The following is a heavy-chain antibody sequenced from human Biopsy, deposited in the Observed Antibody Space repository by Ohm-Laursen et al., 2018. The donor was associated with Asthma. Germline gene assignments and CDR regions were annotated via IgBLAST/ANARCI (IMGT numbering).Heavy chain of an antibody. J-gene: IGHJ4*02. D-gene: IGHD6-19*01. V-gene: IGHV3-30*03. CDR2: ISYDGSNK. CDR3: SREEPTSGWYQGSILR. Sequence: SLRLSCAAPGFTFSSFGMHWVRQAPGKGLEWVACISYDGSNKYYADSVKGRSTISRDNSKNTLYLQMSSLRAEDTAVYYCSREEPTSGWYQGSILRWGQGTLVTVSS. CDR1: GFTFSSFG.